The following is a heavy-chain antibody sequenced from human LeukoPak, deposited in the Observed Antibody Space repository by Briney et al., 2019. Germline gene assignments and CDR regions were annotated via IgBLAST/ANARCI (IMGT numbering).Heavy chain of an antibody. D-gene: IGHD6-6*01. CDR1: GGSISSGSYY. CDR3: ARRPEYYFDY. V-gene: IGHV4-61*02. CDR2: IYTSGST. J-gene: IGHJ4*02. Sequence: MPSETLSLTCTVSGGSISSGSYYWSWIRQPAGRGLEWIGRIYTSGSTNYNPSLKSRVTISVDTSKNQFSLKLSSVTAADTAMYYCARRPEYYFDYWGQGALVTVSS.